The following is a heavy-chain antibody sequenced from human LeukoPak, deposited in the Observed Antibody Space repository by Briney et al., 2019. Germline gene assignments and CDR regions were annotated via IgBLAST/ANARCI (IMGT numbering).Heavy chain of an antibody. CDR1: GGSISSSDW. J-gene: IGHJ6*02. CDR3: ARDSMTFTMVRKYHYGMDV. CDR2: IYHSGST. Sequence: GTLSLTCAVSGGSISSSDWGSWVRQPRGKGLEWIGEIYHSGSTNYNPSLKSRVTISVDKSKKQFSLKLTSVTAAYTAVYFCARDSMTFTMVRKYHYGMDVWGQGTTVTVSS. V-gene: IGHV4-4*01. D-gene: IGHD3-10*01.